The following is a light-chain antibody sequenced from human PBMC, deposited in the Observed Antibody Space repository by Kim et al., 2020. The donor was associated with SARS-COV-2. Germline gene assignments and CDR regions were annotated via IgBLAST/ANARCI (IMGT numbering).Light chain of an antibody. J-gene: IGLJ3*02. CDR2: QDS. CDR3: QAWDSNTGV. V-gene: IGLV3-1*01. Sequence: SYELTQPPSVSVSPGQTASITCSGDKLGDKYACWYQQKPGQSPVLVIYQDSKRPSGIPERFSGSNSGNTATLTNSGTQPMDEADFYCQAWDSNTGVFGGGTQLAVL. CDR1: KLGDKY.